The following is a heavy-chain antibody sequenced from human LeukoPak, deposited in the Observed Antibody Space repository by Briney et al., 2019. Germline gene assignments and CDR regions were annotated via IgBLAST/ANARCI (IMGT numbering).Heavy chain of an antibody. CDR3: ARMYSNSSVRWGAFDI. Sequence: GGSLRLSCAASGFTFSNYWMSWVRQAPGKGLEWVANIKEDGTKKYYVDSVKGRFTISRDNAKNSLYLQMNSLRAEDTAVYYCARMYSNSSVRWGAFDIWGQGTMVTVSS. J-gene: IGHJ3*02. CDR1: GFTFSNYW. CDR2: IKEDGTKK. D-gene: IGHD6-13*01. V-gene: IGHV3-7*01.